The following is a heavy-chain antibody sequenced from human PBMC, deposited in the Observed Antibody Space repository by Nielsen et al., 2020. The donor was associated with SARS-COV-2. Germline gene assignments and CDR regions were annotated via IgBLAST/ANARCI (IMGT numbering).Heavy chain of an antibody. Sequence: GGSLRLSCAASGFTFSSYSMNWVRQAPGKGLEWVSSISGSSTYIYYADSVKGRFTISRDNAKNSLYLQMNSLRAEDTAVYYCASCRASDSYASGNYYNPFDYWGQGTLVTVSS. CDR1: GFTFSSYS. J-gene: IGHJ4*02. CDR2: ISGSSTYI. CDR3: ASCRASDSYASGNYYNPFDY. V-gene: IGHV3-21*01. D-gene: IGHD3-10*01.